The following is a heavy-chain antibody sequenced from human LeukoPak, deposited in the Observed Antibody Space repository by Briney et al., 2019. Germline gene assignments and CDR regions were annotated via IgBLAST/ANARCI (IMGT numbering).Heavy chain of an antibody. D-gene: IGHD3-10*01. CDR1: GFTFSSSS. Sequence: KTGGSLRLSCAAAGFTFSSSSMNWVRQTPGKGLEWVSSISGESKYIYYADSVTGRFTISRDNSKNTLYLQMNSPRAEDTAVYYCAALWFGDWGQGTLVTVSS. CDR3: AALWFGD. V-gene: IGHV3-21*04. J-gene: IGHJ4*02. CDR2: ISGESKYI.